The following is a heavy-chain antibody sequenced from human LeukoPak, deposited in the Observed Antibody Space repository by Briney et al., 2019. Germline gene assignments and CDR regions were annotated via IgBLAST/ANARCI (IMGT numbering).Heavy chain of an antibody. Sequence: ASVKVSCKASGYTFTSYYMHWVRQAPGQGLEWMGIINPSGGSTSYAQKFQGRVTMTRDTSTSTVYMELSSLRSEDTAVYYCTRVAAAGTFDYWGQGTLVTVSS. CDR2: INPSGGST. V-gene: IGHV1-46*01. D-gene: IGHD6-13*01. CDR3: TRVAAAGTFDY. CDR1: GYTFTSYY. J-gene: IGHJ4*02.